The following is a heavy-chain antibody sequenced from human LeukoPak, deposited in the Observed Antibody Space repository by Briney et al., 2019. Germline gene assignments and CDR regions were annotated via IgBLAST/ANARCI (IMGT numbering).Heavy chain of an antibody. J-gene: IGHJ4*02. CDR2: IYYSGST. V-gene: IGHV4-39*07. Sequence: SETLSLTCTVSGGSITTNNYYWVWIRQSPGKDLEWIGSIYYSGSTYYNPSLRSRVIMSIHTSESYISLRLTSVTAADTAVYYCAREEYRSSQPDYWGQGTLVTVSS. CDR3: AREEYRSSQPDY. D-gene: IGHD6-13*01. CDR1: GGSITTNNYY.